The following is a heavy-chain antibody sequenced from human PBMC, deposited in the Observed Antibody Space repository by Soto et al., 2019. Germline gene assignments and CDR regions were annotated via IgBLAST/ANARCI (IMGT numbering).Heavy chain of an antibody. D-gene: IGHD5-18*01. CDR2: TTQDGSGK. CDR1: GLTFSSW. J-gene: IGHJ4*02. V-gene: IGHV3-7*01. Sequence: GGSLRLSCVASGLTFSSWMSWVRQAPGKGLEWVAMTTQDGSGKHYVDSVKGRFTISRDSAKNSMYLQMNSLTVEDTAMYYCTSRRDWTAVDPFDYWGLGTLVTVSS. CDR3: TSRRDWTAVDPFDY.